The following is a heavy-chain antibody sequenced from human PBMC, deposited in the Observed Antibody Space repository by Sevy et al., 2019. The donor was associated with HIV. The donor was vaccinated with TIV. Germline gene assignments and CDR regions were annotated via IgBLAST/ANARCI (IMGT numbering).Heavy chain of an antibody. CDR3: ARSVSGFDY. Sequence: SETLSLTCAVSGYPISSGYYWGWIRQPPGRGLEWIGSISHSGSTYYNPSLKGRFTISVDTSKNQFSLKLSSVTAADTAVYYCARSVSGFDYWGQGTLVTVSS. CDR1: GYPISSGYY. J-gene: IGHJ4*02. D-gene: IGHD3-16*01. CDR2: ISHSGST. V-gene: IGHV4-38-2*01.